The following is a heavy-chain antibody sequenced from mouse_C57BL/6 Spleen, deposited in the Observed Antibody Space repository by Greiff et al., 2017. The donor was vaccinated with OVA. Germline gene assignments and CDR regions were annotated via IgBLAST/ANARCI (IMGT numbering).Heavy chain of an antibody. V-gene: IGHV3-6*01. CDR2: ISYDGSN. J-gene: IGHJ4*01. CDR1: GYSITSGYY. Sequence: EVHLVESGPGLVKPSQSLSLTCSVTGYSITSGYYWNWIRQFPGNKLEWMGYISYDGSNNYNPSLKNRISITRDTSKNQFFLKLNSVTTEDTATYDCARHDYYYYAMDYWGQGTSVTVSS. CDR3: ARHDYYYYAMDY. D-gene: IGHD2-4*01.